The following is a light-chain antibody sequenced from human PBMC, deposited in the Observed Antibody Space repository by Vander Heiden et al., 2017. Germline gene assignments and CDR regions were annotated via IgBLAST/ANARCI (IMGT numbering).Light chain of an antibody. CDR2: TNN. V-gene: IGLV1-44*01. Sequence: QSALTQPPSASGTPGQRVTISCSGSSSNIGSKTVNWYQQLPGTAPKLLIYTNNQRPSGVPDRFSGSKSGTSASLAISGLQSEDEADYYCATWDDSLNGLVVFGGGTKLTVL. CDR3: ATWDDSLNGLVV. J-gene: IGLJ2*01. CDR1: SSNIGSKT.